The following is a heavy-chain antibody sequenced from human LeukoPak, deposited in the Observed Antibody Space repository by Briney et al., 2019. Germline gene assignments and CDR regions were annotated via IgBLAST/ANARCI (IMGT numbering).Heavy chain of an antibody. V-gene: IGHV3-20*04. J-gene: IGHJ6*03. Sequence: GRSLRLSCAASGFTFDDYGMSWVRQAPGKGLEWVSGINWNGGSAGYADSVKGRFTISRDNAKNSLYLQMNSLRAEDTALYYCARATRIAAVYMDVWGKGTTVTVSS. D-gene: IGHD6-25*01. CDR3: ARATRIAAVYMDV. CDR1: GFTFDDYG. CDR2: INWNGGSA.